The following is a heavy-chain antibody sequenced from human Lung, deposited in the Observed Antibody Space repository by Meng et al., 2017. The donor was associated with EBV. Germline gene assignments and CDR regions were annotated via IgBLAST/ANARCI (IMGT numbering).Heavy chain of an antibody. CDR2: ISAYNGNT. J-gene: IGHJ1*01. CDR1: GYTFTSYG. V-gene: IGHV1-18*01. CDR3: ARDTNYYDSSGYYPDAEYFQH. D-gene: IGHD3-22*01. Sequence: QVQLVQSGAEVKKPGASGKVSCKASGYTFTSYGISWVRQAPGQGLEWMGWISAYNGNTNYAQKLQGRVTMTTDTSTSTAYMELRSLRSDDAAVYYCARDTNYYDSSGYYPDAEYFQHWGQGTLVTVSS.